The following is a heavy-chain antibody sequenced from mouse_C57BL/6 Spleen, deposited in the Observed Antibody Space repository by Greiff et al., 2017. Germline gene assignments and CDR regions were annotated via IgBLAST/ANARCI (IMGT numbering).Heavy chain of an antibody. CDR1: GYTFTSYW. CDR3: ARTLGRGLYAMDY. J-gene: IGHJ4*01. V-gene: IGHV1-69*01. D-gene: IGHD4-1*01. CDR2: IDPSDSYT. Sequence: QLQQPGAELVMPGASVKLSCKASGYTFTSYWMHWVKQRPGQGLEWIGEIDPSDSYTNYNQKFKGKSTLTVDKSSSTAYMQLSSLTSEDSAVYYCARTLGRGLYAMDYWGQGTSVTVSS.